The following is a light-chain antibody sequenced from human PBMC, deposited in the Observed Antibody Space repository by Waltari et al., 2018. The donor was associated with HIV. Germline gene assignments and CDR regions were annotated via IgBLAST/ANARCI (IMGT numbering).Light chain of an antibody. CDR1: SSDVASYNL. CDR2: AVT. Sequence: QSALTQPASVSGSPGQSITISCTGTSSDVASYNLVSWYPHHPGKAPKVMIYAVTKRPSGFSDRFSGSKSGNTASLTISGLQAEDDADYYCCSYAGTSTYVFGTGTKVTVL. CDR3: CSYAGTSTYV. V-gene: IGLV2-23*02. J-gene: IGLJ1*01.